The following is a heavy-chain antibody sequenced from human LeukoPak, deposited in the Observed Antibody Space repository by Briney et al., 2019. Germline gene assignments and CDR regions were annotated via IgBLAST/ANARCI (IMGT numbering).Heavy chain of an antibody. CDR1: GFTFSSFA. CDR2: MSGSGGMT. D-gene: IGHD6-19*01. CDR3: AKDRSSGWYRYYYYMDV. V-gene: IGHV3-23*01. Sequence: GGSLRLSCAASGFTFSSFAMSWVRQAPGEGLEWVSAMSGSGGMTYYADSVKGRFTISRDNSKNTLYLQMNSLRAEDTAVYYCAKDRSSGWYRYYYYMDVWGKGTTVTISS. J-gene: IGHJ6*03.